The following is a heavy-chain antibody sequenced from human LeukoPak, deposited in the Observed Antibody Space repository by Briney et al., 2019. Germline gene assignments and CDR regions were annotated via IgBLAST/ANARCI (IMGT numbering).Heavy chain of an antibody. D-gene: IGHD3-22*01. Sequence: PSGTLSLTCAVSGGSISSSNWWSWVRQPPGKGLEWIREIYHSGSTNYNPSLKSRVTISVDKSKNQFSLKLSSVTAADTAVYYCASRYYYDSSGYQGWGQGTLVTVSS. J-gene: IGHJ4*02. V-gene: IGHV4-4*02. CDR3: ASRYYYDSSGYQG. CDR1: GGSISSSNW. CDR2: IYHSGST.